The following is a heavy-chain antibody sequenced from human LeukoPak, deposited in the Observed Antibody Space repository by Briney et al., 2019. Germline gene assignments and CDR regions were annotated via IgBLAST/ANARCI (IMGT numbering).Heavy chain of an antibody. CDR2: IYYSGST. V-gene: IGHV4-59*01. D-gene: IGHD1-1*01. CDR3: ARDPHNWLDAFDI. J-gene: IGHJ3*02. Sequence: PSETLSLTCTVSGGSISSYYWSWIRQPPGKGLEWIGYIYYSGSTNYNPSLKSRVTISVDTSKNQFSLKLSSVTAADTAVYYCARDPHNWLDAFDIWGQGTMVTVSS. CDR1: GGSISSYY.